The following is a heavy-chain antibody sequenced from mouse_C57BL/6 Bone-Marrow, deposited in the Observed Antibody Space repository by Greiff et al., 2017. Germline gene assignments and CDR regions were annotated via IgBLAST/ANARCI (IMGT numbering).Heavy chain of an antibody. Sequence: QVTLKESGAELVRPGTSVKMSCKASGYTFTNYWIGWAKQRPGHGLEWIGDIYPGGGYTNYNEKFKGKATLTADKSSSTAYMQFSSLTSEDSAIYYCARCQGFFDYWGLGTTLTVSS. D-gene: IGHD6-1*01. CDR3: ARCQGFFDY. V-gene: IGHV1-63*01. CDR1: GYTFTNYW. J-gene: IGHJ2*01. CDR2: IYPGGGYT.